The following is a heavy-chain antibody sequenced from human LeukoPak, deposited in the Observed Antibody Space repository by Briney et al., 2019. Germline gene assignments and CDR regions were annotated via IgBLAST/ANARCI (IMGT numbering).Heavy chain of an antibody. Sequence: ASVKVSCKASGYTFTTYDINWVRQATGQGLEWMGWMNPNSGNTGYTQKFQGRVTMTRNTSISTAYMELSSLRSENAAVYYCARGRGSGHKENWFDPWGQGTLVTVSS. J-gene: IGHJ5*02. CDR2: MNPNSGNT. V-gene: IGHV1-8*01. CDR1: GYTFTTYD. CDR3: ARGRGSGHKENWFDP. D-gene: IGHD6-19*01.